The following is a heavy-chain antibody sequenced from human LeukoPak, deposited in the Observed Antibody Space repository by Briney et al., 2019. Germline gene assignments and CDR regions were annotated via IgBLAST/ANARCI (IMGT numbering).Heavy chain of an antibody. Sequence: ASVKVSCKASGGTFSSYAISWVRQAPGQGLEWMGRIIPILGIANYAQKFQGRVTITADKSTSTAYMELSSLRSEDTAVYYCARLAVAGPNYYYYGMDVWGQGTTVTVSS. D-gene: IGHD6-19*01. CDR3: ARLAVAGPNYYYYGMDV. CDR2: IIPILGIA. V-gene: IGHV1-69*04. J-gene: IGHJ6*02. CDR1: GGTFSSYA.